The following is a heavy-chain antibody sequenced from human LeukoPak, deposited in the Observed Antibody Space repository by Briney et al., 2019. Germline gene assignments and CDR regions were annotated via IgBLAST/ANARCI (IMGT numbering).Heavy chain of an antibody. J-gene: IGHJ6*03. D-gene: IGHD1-26*01. V-gene: IGHV3-30*02. Sequence: GGSLRLSCAASGFTFSSYGMHWVRQVPGKGLEWVAFIRYDGSNKYYTDSVKGRFTISRDNSKNTLYLQMNSLRAEDTAVYYCAKGRGWEASYYYYYMDVWGKGTTVTISS. CDR2: IRYDGSNK. CDR3: AKGRGWEASYYYYYMDV. CDR1: GFTFSSYG.